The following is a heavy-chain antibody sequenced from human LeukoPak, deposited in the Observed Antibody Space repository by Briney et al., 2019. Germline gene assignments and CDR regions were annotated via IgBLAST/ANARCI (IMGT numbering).Heavy chain of an antibody. CDR2: INHSGST. Sequence: SETLSLTCAVYGGSFSGYYWSWIRQPPGKGLEWIGEINHSGSTNYNPSLKSRVTISVDTSKNQFSLKLSSVTAADTAVYYCARKHIASGGTGRFDPWGQGTLVTVSS. J-gene: IGHJ5*02. CDR3: ARKHIASGGTGRFDP. D-gene: IGHD6-13*01. CDR1: GGSFSGYY. V-gene: IGHV4-34*01.